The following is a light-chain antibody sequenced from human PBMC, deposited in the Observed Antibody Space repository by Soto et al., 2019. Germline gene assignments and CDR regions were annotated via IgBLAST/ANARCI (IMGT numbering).Light chain of an antibody. CDR3: LQYDSYPYS. V-gene: IGKV1-5*01. CDR1: QTISRR. J-gene: IGKJ2*01. Sequence: GDSVTLTCRASQTISRRLAWYQQKPGKAPKLLIYDASILESGVPSRFSGSGSGTEFTLTICSLQPDDYASYFCLQYDSYPYSFGQGTKVDIK. CDR2: DAS.